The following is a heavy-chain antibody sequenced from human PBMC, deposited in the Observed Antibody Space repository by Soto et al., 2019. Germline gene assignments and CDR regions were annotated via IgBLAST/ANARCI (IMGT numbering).Heavy chain of an antibody. Sequence: EEQLLESGGGLVQPGGSLRLSCAASGLTFSRYAMTWVRQAPGKGLEWVSIINPSGDITYYGDSVKGRFTISRDNSKNTLYMPMHSLRDADTAVYYGAKSLRPSALTTSYCDYRGQGALVSGSS. D-gene: IGHD4-17*01. CDR1: GLTFSRYA. CDR2: INPSGDIT. V-gene: IGHV3-23*01. J-gene: IGHJ4*02. CDR3: AKSLRPSALTTSYCDY.